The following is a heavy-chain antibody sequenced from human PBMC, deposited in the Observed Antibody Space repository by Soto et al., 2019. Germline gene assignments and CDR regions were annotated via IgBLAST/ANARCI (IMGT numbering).Heavy chain of an antibody. V-gene: IGHV1-18*01. CDR1: GYPFIDYA. CDR2: ISTYNGNT. CDR3: AREGYCSSGSCALYSHDYFGMDV. Sequence: QVQLVQSGAELKKPEASVKVSCKTSGYPFIDYAITWVRQAPGQGLEWMGWISTYNGNTLYTRSLQDRLTMTIDTATNTAHMELRSLRSDDTALYYCAREGYCSSGSCALYSHDYFGMDVWGQGTTVTVSS. J-gene: IGHJ6*02. D-gene: IGHD2-15*01.